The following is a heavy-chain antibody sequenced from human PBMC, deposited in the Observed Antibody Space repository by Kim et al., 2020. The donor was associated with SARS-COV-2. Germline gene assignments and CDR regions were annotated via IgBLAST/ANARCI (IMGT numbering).Heavy chain of an antibody. V-gene: IGHV1-18*01. CDR1: GYTFTSYG. CDR3: ARDYYDSTGALPNYYYYGMDV. J-gene: IGHJ6*02. D-gene: IGHD3-22*01. Sequence: ASVKVSCKASGYTFTSYGISWVRQAPGQGLEWMGWISAYNGNTNYAQKLQGRVTMTTDTSTSTAYMELRSLRSDDTAVYYCARDYYDSTGALPNYYYYGMDVWGQGTTVTVSS. CDR2: ISAYNGNT.